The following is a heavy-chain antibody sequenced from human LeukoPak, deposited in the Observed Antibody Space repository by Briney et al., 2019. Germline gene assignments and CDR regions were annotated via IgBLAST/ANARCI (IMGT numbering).Heavy chain of an antibody. CDR1: GYTFTSYY. J-gene: IGHJ4*02. Sequence: ASVKVSCKSSGYTFTSYYMHWVRQAPGQGLEWMGILNPSGDSTTYAQKFQGRVTMTRDMSTSTVYMELSSLRSEDTAVYYCARDVIAAAGTSLDYWGQGTLVTVSS. D-gene: IGHD6-13*01. V-gene: IGHV1-46*01. CDR3: ARDVIAAAGTSLDY. CDR2: LNPSGDST.